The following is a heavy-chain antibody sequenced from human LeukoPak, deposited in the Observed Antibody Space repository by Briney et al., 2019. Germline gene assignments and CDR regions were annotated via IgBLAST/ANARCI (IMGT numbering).Heavy chain of an antibody. CDR1: GYTFTSYY. Sequence: ASVKVSCKTSGYTFTSYYIYWLRQAPGQRIEWMGWSNPKSGATKYEHFQGRVTMTRDTSISTAYMELSRLTSDDTAVYYCARGNFYDNKGYSPELRYWGQGTLVTVSS. D-gene: IGHD3-10*01. CDR2: SNPKSGAT. CDR3: ARGNFYDNKGYSPELRY. V-gene: IGHV1-2*02. J-gene: IGHJ4*02.